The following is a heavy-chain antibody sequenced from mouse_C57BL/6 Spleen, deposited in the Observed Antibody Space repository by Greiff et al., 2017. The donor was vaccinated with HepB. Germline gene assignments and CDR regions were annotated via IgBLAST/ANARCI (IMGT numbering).Heavy chain of an antibody. D-gene: IGHD4-1*02. J-gene: IGHJ2*01. CDR3: ARTQLLYFDY. V-gene: IGHV1-82*01. CDR1: GYAFSSSW. CDR2: IYPGDGDT. Sequence: LEESGPELVKPGASVKISCKASGYAFSSSWMNWVKQRPGKGLEWIGRIYPGDGDTNYNGKFKGKATLTADKSSSTAYMQLSSLTSEDSAVYFCARTQLLYFDYWGQGTTLTVSS.